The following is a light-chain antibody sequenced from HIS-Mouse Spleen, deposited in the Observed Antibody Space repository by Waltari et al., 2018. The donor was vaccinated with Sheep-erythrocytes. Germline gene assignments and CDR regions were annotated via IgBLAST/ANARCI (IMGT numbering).Light chain of an antibody. CDR1: NIGRKS. V-gene: IGLV3-21*03. CDR3: QVWDSSSDHPV. J-gene: IGLJ3*02. CDR2: DES. Sequence: SYVLTQPPSVSVAPGKTARITCGGNNIGRKSVHWYKQKPGQAPVLVVYDESDRPAGSPARFSGSNSGNTATLTMSRVEAGDEADYYCQVWDSSSDHPVFGGGTKLTVL.